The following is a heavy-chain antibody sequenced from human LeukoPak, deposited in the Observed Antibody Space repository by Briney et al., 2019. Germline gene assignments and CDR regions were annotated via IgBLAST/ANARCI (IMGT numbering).Heavy chain of an antibody. J-gene: IGHJ4*02. CDR2: IYYSGNT. V-gene: IGHV4-39*01. D-gene: IGHD4-17*01. Sequence: NASETLSLPCTVSGGPISRSNFFWGWIPQPPGKGLEWIGSIYYSGNTYYNPSLKSRLTIAVDTSRNQFSLKMSSVTAADTAVYYCATVGDNGGYYPFDYWGQGTLVTVSS. CDR1: GGPISRSNFF. CDR3: ATVGDNGGYYPFDY.